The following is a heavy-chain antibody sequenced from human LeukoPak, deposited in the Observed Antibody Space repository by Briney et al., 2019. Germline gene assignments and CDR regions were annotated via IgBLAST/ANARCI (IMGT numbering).Heavy chain of an antibody. CDR1: GFTFSSYA. CDR3: ARVAARDFDY. CDR2: ISGSGGST. Sequence: GGSLRLSCAASGFTFSSYAMSWVRQAQGKGREWVSAISGSGGSTYYADSVKGRFTISRDNSKNTLYLQMNSLRAEDTAVYYCARVAARDFDYWGQGTLVTVSS. V-gene: IGHV3-23*01. J-gene: IGHJ4*02. D-gene: IGHD6-6*01.